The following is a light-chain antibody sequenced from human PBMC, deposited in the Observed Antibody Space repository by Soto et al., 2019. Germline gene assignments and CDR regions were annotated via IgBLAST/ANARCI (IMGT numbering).Light chain of an antibody. J-gene: IGLJ3*02. V-gene: IGLV2-11*01. CDR3: CSYAHTSRV. CDR1: SGDIGAYNY. Sequence: QSVLTQPPSVSGAPGQRVTISCTGTSGDIGAYNYVSWYQFHPGKAPKMIIYDVNKRPSGVPDRFSGSKSGNTASLTISWLQAEDEADYYCCSYAHTSRVFGGGTKVTVL. CDR2: DVN.